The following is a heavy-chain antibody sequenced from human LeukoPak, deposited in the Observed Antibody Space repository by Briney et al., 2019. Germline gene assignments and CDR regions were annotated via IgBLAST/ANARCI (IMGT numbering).Heavy chain of an antibody. CDR1: GGSISSYY. D-gene: IGHD6-13*01. Sequence: TSETLSLTCTVSGGSISSYYWNWIRQPPGKGLEWIGYIYYSGSTNYNPSLKSRVTISVDTSKNQFSLKLSSVTAADTAVYYCARRGSSWYKVGWFDPWGQGTLVTVSS. CDR3: ARRGSSWYKVGWFDP. V-gene: IGHV4-59*08. J-gene: IGHJ5*02. CDR2: IYYSGST.